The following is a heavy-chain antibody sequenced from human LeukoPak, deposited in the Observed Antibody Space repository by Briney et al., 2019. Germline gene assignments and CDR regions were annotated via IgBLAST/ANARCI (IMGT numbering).Heavy chain of an antibody. Sequence: ASVKVSCKASGYTFTSYDINWVRQAPGQGLEWMGWISAYNGNTNYAQKLQGRVTMTTDTATSTAYMELRSLRSDDTAVYYCARGGFQWLVLHYWGQGTLVTVSS. CDR2: ISAYNGNT. CDR1: GYTFTSYD. D-gene: IGHD6-19*01. CDR3: ARGGFQWLVLHY. V-gene: IGHV1-18*01. J-gene: IGHJ4*02.